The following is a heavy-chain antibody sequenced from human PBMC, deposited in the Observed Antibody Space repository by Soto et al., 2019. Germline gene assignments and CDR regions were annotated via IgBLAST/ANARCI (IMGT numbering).Heavy chain of an antibody. CDR3: VKDAPRTCV. Sequence: PGGSLRLSCVASEVTFSSYPMTWVRQAPGKGLEWVSSISGSGGYTPYADSVKGRFTISRDNSKNTLYLQMNSLRAEDTAVYYCVKDAPRTCVWGQGTTVTVSS. V-gene: IGHV3-23*01. CDR2: ISGSGGYT. J-gene: IGHJ6*02. CDR1: EVTFSSYP.